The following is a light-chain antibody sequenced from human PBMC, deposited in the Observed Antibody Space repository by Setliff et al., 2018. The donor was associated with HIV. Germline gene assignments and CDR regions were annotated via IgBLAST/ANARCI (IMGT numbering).Light chain of an antibody. CDR2: DDS. Sequence: SYELTQPPSVSVAPGKTARVTCGGNDIGSKSVHWYQQKPGQAPVLVVYDDSDRPSGIPERFSGSNSGNTATLTISRVEAGDEADYYCQVWDNTSDHYVFGSGTKVTV. CDR1: DIGSKS. J-gene: IGLJ1*01. V-gene: IGLV3-21*03. CDR3: QVWDNTSDHYV.